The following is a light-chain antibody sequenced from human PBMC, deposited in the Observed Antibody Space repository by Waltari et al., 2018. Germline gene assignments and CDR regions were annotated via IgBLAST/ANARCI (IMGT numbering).Light chain of an antibody. CDR3: AAWHDSLNGVA. CDR1: RSSIGTKN. Sequence: QSVLTQPPSVSGPPGQRVPISCSGSRSSIGTKNVNWYQQLPGTVPRLLIYNNRVRPTGVPDRFSGSKSGTSASLVITGLQSEDEADYYCAAWHDSLNGVAFGGGTKVTVL. CDR2: NNR. J-gene: IGLJ2*01. V-gene: IGLV1-44*01.